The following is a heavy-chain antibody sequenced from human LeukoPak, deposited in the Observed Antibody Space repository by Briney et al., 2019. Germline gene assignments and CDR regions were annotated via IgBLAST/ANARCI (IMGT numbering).Heavy chain of an antibody. J-gene: IGHJ3*02. D-gene: IGHD3-22*01. Sequence: SETLSLTCAVYGGSFSGYYWGWVRQPPGKGLEWIGSTYYSGRTYYNPSLKSRVTISVDTSKNQFSLNLSSVTAADTAVCYCASPSSGYYFGAFDIWGQGTLVTVSS. CDR1: GGSFSGYY. CDR3: ASPSSGYYFGAFDI. CDR2: TYYSGRT. V-gene: IGHV4-39*01.